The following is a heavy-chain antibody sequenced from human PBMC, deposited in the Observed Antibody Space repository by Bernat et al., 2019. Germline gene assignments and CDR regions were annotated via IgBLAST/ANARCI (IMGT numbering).Heavy chain of an antibody. CDR3: ATRPRQPES. Sequence: EVQLVESGGGLVQPGGSLRLSCTASGFTFSTYWMTWVRQAPGKGLEWVASIKQDGSEKYYLDSVKGRFTISRDNTKNSLYLEMYSLRGEDTAVYYCATRPRQPESWGQGTLVTVSS. V-gene: IGHV3-7*01. CDR1: GFTFSTYW. D-gene: IGHD6-13*01. CDR2: IKQDGSEK. J-gene: IGHJ4*02.